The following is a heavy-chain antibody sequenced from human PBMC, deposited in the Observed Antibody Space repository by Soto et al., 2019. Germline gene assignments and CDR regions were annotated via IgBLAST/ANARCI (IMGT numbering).Heavy chain of an antibody. D-gene: IGHD6-19*01. Sequence: GASVKVSCKASGDTFNFYSINWVRQAPGLGLEWMGRVNPIFGTANYAQKFQGRVTITADESTSTAYMELSSLRSEDTAVYYCARKPAPGYSSGENWFDPWGQGTLVTVS. CDR2: VNPIFGTA. V-gene: IGHV1-69*13. CDR1: GDTFNFYS. CDR3: ARKPAPGYSSGENWFDP. J-gene: IGHJ5*02.